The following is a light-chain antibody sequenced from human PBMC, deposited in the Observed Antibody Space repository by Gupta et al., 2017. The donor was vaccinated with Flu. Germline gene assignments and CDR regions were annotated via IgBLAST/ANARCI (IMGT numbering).Light chain of an antibody. Sequence: DIQLTQSPSFLSASIGDRVTITCRASHDVGTYLAWYQQKPGKAPEVLIYSAFTLRSGVPSRFSGSGSGTEFTLTISSLQPEDFATYFCQQLNSYPRTFGQGTKLEI. CDR3: QQLNSYPRT. CDR1: HDVGTY. CDR2: SAF. J-gene: IGKJ2*01. V-gene: IGKV1-9*01.